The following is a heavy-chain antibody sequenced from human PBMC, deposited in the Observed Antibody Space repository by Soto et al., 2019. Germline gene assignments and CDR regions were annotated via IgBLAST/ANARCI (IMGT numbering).Heavy chain of an antibody. Sequence: SETLSLTCTVSGGSISSGDYYWSWIRQPPGKGLEWIGYIYYSGITYYNPSLKSLVTISVDKSKNQFSPKLRSVTAADTAVDYCARGLMLYYYDSSGYYRLDAFDILGQGTRVTVSS. V-gene: IGHV4-30-4*01. J-gene: IGHJ3*02. CDR2: IYYSGIT. D-gene: IGHD3-22*01. CDR1: GGSISSGDYY. CDR3: ARGLMLYYYDSSGYYRLDAFDI.